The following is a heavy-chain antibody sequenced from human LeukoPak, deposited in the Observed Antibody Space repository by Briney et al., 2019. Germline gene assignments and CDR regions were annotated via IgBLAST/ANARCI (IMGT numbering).Heavy chain of an antibody. J-gene: IGHJ4*02. CDR2: IYHSGST. Sequence: SETLSLTCTVSGYPISSGYYWGWIRPPPGEGLEWIESIYHSGSTYYNPSLKSRVTISVDTSKNQFSLKLSSVTAADTAVYYFARVDSSGYYVDYCGQGTLVTVSS. CDR3: ARVDSSGYYVDY. CDR1: GYPISSGYY. D-gene: IGHD3-22*01. V-gene: IGHV4-38-2*02.